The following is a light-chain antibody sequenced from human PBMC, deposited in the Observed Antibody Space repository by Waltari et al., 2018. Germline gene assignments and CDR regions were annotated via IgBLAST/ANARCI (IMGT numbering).Light chain of an antibody. CDR1: QSISSY. CDR2: AAS. J-gene: IGKJ4*01. V-gene: IGKV1-39*01. CDR3: QQSYSTPLT. Sequence: DIQMTQSPSSLSASVGDRVTITCRASQSISSYLNWYQQKPGKAPKPLIYAASSLQSGVPSRFSGSGSGTDLTLTISSLQPEDFATYYCQQSYSTPLTFGGGTKVEIK.